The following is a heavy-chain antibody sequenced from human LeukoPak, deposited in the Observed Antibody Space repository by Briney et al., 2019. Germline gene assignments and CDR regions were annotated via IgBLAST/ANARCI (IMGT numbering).Heavy chain of an antibody. CDR2: TSSSGSII. V-gene: IGHV3-11*04. D-gene: IGHD3-22*01. Sequence: GGSLRLSCAASGFTFSDYYITWIRQAPGKGLEWVSYTSSSGSIIYYADSVKGRFIISRDNAKNSLYLQMNSLRAEDTAVYFCARVGYDSSGRFDYWGQGTLVTVSS. CDR3: ARVGYDSSGRFDY. CDR1: GFTFSDYY. J-gene: IGHJ4*02.